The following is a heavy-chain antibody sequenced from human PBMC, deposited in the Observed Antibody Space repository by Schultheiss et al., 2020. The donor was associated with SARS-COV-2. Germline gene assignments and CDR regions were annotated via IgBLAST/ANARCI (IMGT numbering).Heavy chain of an antibody. D-gene: IGHD2-2*02. CDR1: GFTFSGSA. Sequence: GGSLRLSCAASGFTFSGSAMHWVRQASGKGLEWVSSISSSSSYIYYADSVKGRFTISRDNSKNTLYLQMNSLRAEDTAVYYCARDRAIEYGMDVWGQGTTVTVSS. CDR2: ISSSSSYI. J-gene: IGHJ6*02. CDR3: ARDRAIEYGMDV. V-gene: IGHV3-21*01.